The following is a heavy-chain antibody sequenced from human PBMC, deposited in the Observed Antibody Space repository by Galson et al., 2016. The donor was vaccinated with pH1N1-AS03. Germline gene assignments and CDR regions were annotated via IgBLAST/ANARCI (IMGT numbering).Heavy chain of an antibody. CDR1: RGSFGGAY. V-gene: IGHV4-34*12. J-gene: IGHJ4*02. D-gene: IGHD3-10*01. CDR2: IIIGRGLPP. CDR3: ARRPTGIDY. Sequence: TCTVSRGSFGGAYWTWTRQPPGKGLEWIGEIIIGRGLPPTYTPSLKRRVTISIDTSRGELSLKLRSVTAADTGVYYCARRPTGIDYWGQGVQVTVSS.